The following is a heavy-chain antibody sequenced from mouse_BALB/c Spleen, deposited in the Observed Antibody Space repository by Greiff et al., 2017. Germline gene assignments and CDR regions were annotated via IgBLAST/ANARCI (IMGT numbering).Heavy chain of an antibody. Sequence: EVQLVESGGGLVKLGGSLKLSCAASGFTFSSYYMSWVRQTPEKRLELVAAINSNGGSTYYPDTVKGRFTISRDNAKNTLYLQMSSLKSEDTALYYCARQEYGNFDYWGQGTTLTVSS. CDR3: ARQEYGNFDY. D-gene: IGHD2-10*02. V-gene: IGHV5-6-2*01. J-gene: IGHJ2*01. CDR1: GFTFSSYY. CDR2: INSNGGST.